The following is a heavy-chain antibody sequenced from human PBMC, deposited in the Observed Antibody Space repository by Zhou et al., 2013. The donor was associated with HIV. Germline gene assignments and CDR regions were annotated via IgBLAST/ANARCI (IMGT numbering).Heavy chain of an antibody. D-gene: IGHD3-22*01. CDR3: ARSTGGYDSSGYYSYYYYMDV. CDR2: IIPIFGTA. CDR1: GGTFSSYA. Sequence: QVQLVQSGAEVKKPGSSVKVSCKASGGTFSSYAISWVRQAPGQGLEWMGGIIPIFGTANYAQKFQGRVTITTDESTSTAYMELSSLRSEDTAVYYCARSTGGYDSSGYYSYYYYMDVWGKGTTVTVSS. V-gene: IGHV1-69*05. J-gene: IGHJ6*03.